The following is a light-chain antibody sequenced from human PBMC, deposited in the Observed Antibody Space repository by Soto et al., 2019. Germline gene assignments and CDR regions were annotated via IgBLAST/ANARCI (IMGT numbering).Light chain of an antibody. CDR3: QHYGTSTTWT. J-gene: IGKJ1*01. Sequence: ETVLTQSPGTLSLSPGERATLSCRASQSVSSSYLTWYQQKPGQAPRLLIYGASSRATGIPDRFSGSGSGTDFTLTISRLEPEDLAVYYCQHYGTSTTWTFGQGTKVEIK. CDR2: GAS. V-gene: IGKV3-20*01. CDR1: QSVSSSY.